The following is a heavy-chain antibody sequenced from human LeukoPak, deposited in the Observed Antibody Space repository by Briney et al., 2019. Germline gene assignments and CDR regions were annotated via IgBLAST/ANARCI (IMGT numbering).Heavy chain of an antibody. Sequence: GGSLRLSCAASGFTVSSNYMSWVRQAPGKGLEWVSVIYSGGSTYYVDSVKGRFTISRDNSKNTLYLQMNSLRAEDTAVYYCAKDRQFGLRRIDAFDIWGQGTMVTVSS. CDR2: IYSGGST. D-gene: IGHD4-17*01. CDR3: AKDRQFGLRRIDAFDI. V-gene: IGHV3-66*01. CDR1: GFTVSSNY. J-gene: IGHJ3*02.